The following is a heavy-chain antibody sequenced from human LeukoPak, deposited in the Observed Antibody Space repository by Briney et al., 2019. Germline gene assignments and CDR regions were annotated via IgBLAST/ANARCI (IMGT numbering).Heavy chain of an antibody. J-gene: IGHJ4*02. CDR2: ISSGGNTI. CDR1: GFTFSTYS. CDR3: ARDRYGDYAYDY. Sequence: PGGSLRPSCAASGFTFSTYSMNWVRQAPGKGLEWVSYISSGGNTIYYADSVKGRFTISRDDAQRSLYLQMNSLRAVDTAVYYCARDRYGDYAYDYWGQGTLVTVSS. V-gene: IGHV3-48*01. D-gene: IGHD4-17*01.